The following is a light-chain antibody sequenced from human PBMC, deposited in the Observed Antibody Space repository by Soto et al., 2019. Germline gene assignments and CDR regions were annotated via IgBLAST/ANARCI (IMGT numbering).Light chain of an antibody. CDR3: SSYTSSSTYV. Sequence: QSALTQPASVSGSPGQSITISCTGTSRDVGGYNYVSWYQQHPGKAPKLMIYDVSNRPSGVSNRFSGSKSGNTASLTISGLQAEDEADYYCSSYTSSSTYVFATGTKLTVL. CDR1: SRDVGGYNY. CDR2: DVS. J-gene: IGLJ1*01. V-gene: IGLV2-14*01.